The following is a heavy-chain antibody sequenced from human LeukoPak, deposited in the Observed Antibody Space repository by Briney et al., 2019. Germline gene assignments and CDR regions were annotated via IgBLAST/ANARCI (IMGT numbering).Heavy chain of an antibody. J-gene: IGHJ4*02. V-gene: IGHV1-69*13. CDR2: IIPIFGTA. CDR3: ARVRLSSSQITCFDY. Sequence: SVKVSCKTSGGTFSSYAISWVRQAPGQGLEWMGGIIPIFGTAKYAQKFQGRVTITADESTSTAYMELSSLRSEDTAVYYCARVRLSSSQITCFDYWGQGTLVTVSS. CDR1: GGTFSSYA. D-gene: IGHD6-13*01.